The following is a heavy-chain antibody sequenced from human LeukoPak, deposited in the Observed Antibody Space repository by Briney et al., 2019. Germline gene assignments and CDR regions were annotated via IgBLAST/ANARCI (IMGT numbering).Heavy chain of an antibody. J-gene: IGHJ4*02. D-gene: IGHD3-22*01. CDR3: AKATSYYYDSSGWTFEY. CDR2: ISGSGGST. V-gene: IGHV3-23*01. Sequence: GGSLRLSCAASGFTSSTYAMSWVRQAPGKGLEWVSAISGSGGSTYYADSVKGRFTISRDNSKNTLYLQMNSLRAEDTAVYYCAKATSYYYDSSGWTFEYWGQGTLVTVSS. CDR1: GFTSSTYA.